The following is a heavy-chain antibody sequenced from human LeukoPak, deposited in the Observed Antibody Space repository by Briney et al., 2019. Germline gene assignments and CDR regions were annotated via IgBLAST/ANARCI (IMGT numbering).Heavy chain of an antibody. Sequence: GGSLRLSCAASGFTFSSYGMHWVRQAPGKGLEWVAVISYDGSNKYYADSVKGRFTISRDNSKNTLYLQMNSLRAEDTAVYYCAKGPLQGGLVDYWGQGTLVTVSS. J-gene: IGHJ4*02. CDR1: GFTFSSYG. D-gene: IGHD3-16*01. V-gene: IGHV3-30*18. CDR2: ISYDGSNK. CDR3: AKGPLQGGLVDY.